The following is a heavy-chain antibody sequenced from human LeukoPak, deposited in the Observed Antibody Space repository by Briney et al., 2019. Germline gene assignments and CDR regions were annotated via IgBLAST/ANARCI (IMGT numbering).Heavy chain of an antibody. J-gene: IGHJ4*02. CDR3: ARRNYCGFIDY. CDR2: IKQDGSEK. CDR1: GFTFSSNW. V-gene: IGHV3-7*01. Sequence: GGSLRLSCAASGFTFSSNWMSWVRQAPGKGLEWVANIKQDGSEKYYVDSVKGRFTSSRDNAKNSLYLQMNSLRAEDTAVYYCARRNYCGFIDYWGQGTLVTVSS. D-gene: IGHD3-10*01.